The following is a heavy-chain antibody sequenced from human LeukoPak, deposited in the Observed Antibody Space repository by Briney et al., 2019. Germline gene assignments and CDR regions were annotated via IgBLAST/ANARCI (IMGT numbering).Heavy chain of an antibody. V-gene: IGHV3-30*02. CDR2: IRYDGTNK. Sequence: GRSLRLSCAASGFTFSSYGMHWVRQAPGKGLEWVAFIRYDGTNKYYADSVKGRFTISRDNSKNTLYLQMNSLRAEDTAMYYCAKDMGRRSIAVDGPKYRSAWYLDYWGQGTLVTVSS. CDR1: GFTFSSYG. J-gene: IGHJ4*02. CDR3: AKDMGRRSIAVDGPKYRSAWYLDY. D-gene: IGHD6-13*01.